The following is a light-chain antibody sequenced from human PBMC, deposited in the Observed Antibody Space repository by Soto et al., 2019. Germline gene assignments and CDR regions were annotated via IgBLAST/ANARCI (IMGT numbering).Light chain of an antibody. V-gene: IGKV1-5*03. Sequence: DIQMTQSPSTLSASVGDRVTITCRASQRIGRWLAWYQQRPGTAPQLLIYEASSLESGVPSRFSGSRSGRESPPTLSTLQPDDGSSYCYKQYNDSRPYTFGRRANVYIK. CDR1: QRIGRW. CDR3: KQYNDSRPYT. CDR2: EAS. J-gene: IGKJ3*01.